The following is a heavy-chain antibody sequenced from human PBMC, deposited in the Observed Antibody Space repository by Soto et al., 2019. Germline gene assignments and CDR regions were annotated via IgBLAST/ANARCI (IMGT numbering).Heavy chain of an antibody. D-gene: IGHD6-19*01. CDR1: GFTFSSYS. J-gene: IGHJ5*02. CDR3: AREGSPPWGGWSYNWFDP. Sequence: ESGGGLVQPGGSLRLSCAASGFTFSSYSMNWVRQAPGKGLEWVSYISSSSSTIYYADSVKGRFTISRDNAKNSLYLQMNSLRDEDTAVYYCAREGSPPWGGWSYNWFDPWGQGTLVTVSS. CDR2: ISSSSSTI. V-gene: IGHV3-48*02.